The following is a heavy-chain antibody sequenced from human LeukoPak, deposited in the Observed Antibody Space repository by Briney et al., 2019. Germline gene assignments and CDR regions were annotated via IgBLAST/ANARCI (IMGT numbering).Heavy chain of an antibody. CDR1: GYTFTSYD. CDR2: MNPNSDNT. V-gene: IGHV1-8*01. D-gene: IGHD1-26*01. J-gene: IGHJ6*02. CDR3: ARENRDPDSGSYYYYGMDV. Sequence: GASVKVSCKASGYTFTSYDINWVRQATGQGLEWMGWMNPNSDNTGYAQKFQGRVTMTRNTSISTAYMELSSLRSEDTAVYYCARENRDPDSGSYYYYGMDVWGQGTTVTVSS.